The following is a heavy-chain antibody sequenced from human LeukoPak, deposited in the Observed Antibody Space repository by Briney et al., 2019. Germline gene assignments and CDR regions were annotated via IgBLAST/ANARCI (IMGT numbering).Heavy chain of an antibody. Sequence: GGSLRLSCAASGFTFSSYAMSWVRQAPGKGLEWVSAISGSGGSTYYADSVKGRFTISRDNSKNTLYLQMNSLGAEDTAVYYCAKGGYSYGRLYFDYWGQGTLVTVSS. CDR3: AKGGYSYGRLYFDY. CDR1: GFTFSSYA. V-gene: IGHV3-23*01. J-gene: IGHJ4*02. D-gene: IGHD5-18*01. CDR2: ISGSGGST.